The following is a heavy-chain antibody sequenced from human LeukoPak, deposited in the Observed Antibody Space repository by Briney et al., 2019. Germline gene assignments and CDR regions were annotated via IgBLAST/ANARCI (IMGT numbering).Heavy chain of an antibody. CDR3: AKDKDLSLGDDRQY. V-gene: IGHV3-23*01. D-gene: IGHD3-16*01. J-gene: IGHJ4*02. CDR2: ISGSGDT. CDR1: GFAFSSYV. Sequence: PGGSLKFSCTASGFAFSSYVLTWVRQAPGKGLEWVSGISGSGDTYYADSVKGRFHISRDNSRNRLYLQMNSLRAEDTAVYYCAKDKDLSLGDDRQYWGQGTLATVSS.